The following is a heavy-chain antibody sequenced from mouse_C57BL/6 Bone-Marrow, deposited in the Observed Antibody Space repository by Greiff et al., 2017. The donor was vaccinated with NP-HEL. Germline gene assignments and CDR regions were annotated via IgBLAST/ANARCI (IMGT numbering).Heavy chain of an antibody. CDR2: INPSSGYT. Sequence: QVQLQQSGAELAKPGASVKLSCKASGYTFTSYWMHWVKQRPGQGLEWIGYINPSSGYTKYNQKFKDKATLTADKSSITAYMQLSSLTYEDSAVYYCARVSIYYDYAGFAYWGQGTLVTVSA. J-gene: IGHJ3*01. CDR1: GYTFTSYW. CDR3: ARVSIYYDYAGFAY. V-gene: IGHV1-7*01. D-gene: IGHD2-4*01.